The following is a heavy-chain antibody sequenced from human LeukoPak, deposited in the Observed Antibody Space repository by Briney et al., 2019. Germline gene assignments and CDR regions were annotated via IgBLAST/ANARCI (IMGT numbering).Heavy chain of an antibody. J-gene: IGHJ6*04. CDR1: GYTFTSYG. Sequence: ASVKVSCKASGYTFTSYGISWVRQAPGQGVEWMGWISAYNGNTNYAQKLQGRVTMTTDTSTSTAYMELRSLRSDDTAVYYCARSNVLLWFGELHDYYGMDVWGKGTTVTVSS. D-gene: IGHD3-10*01. CDR3: ARSNVLLWFGELHDYYGMDV. V-gene: IGHV1-18*04. CDR2: ISAYNGNT.